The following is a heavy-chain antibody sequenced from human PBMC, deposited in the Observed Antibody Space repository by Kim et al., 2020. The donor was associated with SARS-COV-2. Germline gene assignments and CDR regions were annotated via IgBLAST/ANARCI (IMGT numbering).Heavy chain of an antibody. Sequence: GESLKISCKGSGYSFTSYWISWVRQMPGKGLEWMGRIDPSDSYTNYSPSFQGHVTISADKSISTAYLQWSSLKASDTAMYYCARRGSSSSVYYYYGMDVWGQGTTVTVSS. CDR2: IDPSDSYT. V-gene: IGHV5-10-1*01. CDR1: GYSFTSYW. CDR3: ARRGSSSSVYYYYGMDV. J-gene: IGHJ6*02. D-gene: IGHD6-6*01.